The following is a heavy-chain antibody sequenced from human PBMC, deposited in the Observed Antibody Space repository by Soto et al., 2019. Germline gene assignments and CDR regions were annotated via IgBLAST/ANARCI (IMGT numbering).Heavy chain of an antibody. Sequence: QVQLVQSGAEVKKPGSSVKVSCKASGGTFSSYAISWVRQAPGQGLEWMGGIIPIFGTANYAQKFQGRVRITVEHATGTANMDLSSLISEDTAVYYCASGHGIQRWSEDYYYYGMDVWGQGTTVTVSS. CDR2: IIPIFGTA. CDR3: ASGHGIQRWSEDYYYYGMDV. V-gene: IGHV1-69*01. CDR1: GGTFSSYA. J-gene: IGHJ6*02. D-gene: IGHD5-18*01.